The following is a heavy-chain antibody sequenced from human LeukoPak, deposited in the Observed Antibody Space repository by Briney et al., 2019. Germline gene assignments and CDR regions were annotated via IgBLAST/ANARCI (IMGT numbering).Heavy chain of an antibody. CDR2: IGSDDNK. Sequence: GGSLRLSCAAPGFTFSNRAMTWVRQAPGKGLEWVSSIGSDDNKHYSESVKGRFAISRDNSKKTLFLQMSSLRAEDTAVYYCAKDLQYYVSFDAWGQGTTVTVSS. CDR1: GFTFSNRA. CDR3: AKDLQYYVSFDA. J-gene: IGHJ6*02. D-gene: IGHD3-10*02. V-gene: IGHV3-23*01.